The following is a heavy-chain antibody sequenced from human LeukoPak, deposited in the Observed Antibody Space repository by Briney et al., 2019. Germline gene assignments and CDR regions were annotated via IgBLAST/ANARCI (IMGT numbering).Heavy chain of an antibody. D-gene: IGHD6-19*01. CDR1: GFTFSSYG. Sequence: GRSLRLSCAASGFTFSSYGMHWVRQAPGKGLEWVAVISYDGSNKYYADSVKGRFTISRDNSKNTLYLQMNSLRAEDTAVYYCAKDRAKAVAGSYWYFDLWGRGTLVTVSS. V-gene: IGHV3-30*18. J-gene: IGHJ2*01. CDR3: AKDRAKAVAGSYWYFDL. CDR2: ISYDGSNK.